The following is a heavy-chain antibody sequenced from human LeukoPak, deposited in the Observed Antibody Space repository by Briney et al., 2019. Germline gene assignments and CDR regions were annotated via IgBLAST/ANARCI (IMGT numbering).Heavy chain of an antibody. CDR2: ISSSSSTI. Sequence: GGSLRLSCAASGFTFSTYSMNWVRQAPGKGLEWVSYISSSSSTIYYAGSVKGRFTISRNNAKNSLYLQMNSLRVEDTAVYYCAKDRANRAIDDWGQGTQVTVSS. V-gene: IGHV3-48*01. CDR3: AKDRANRAIDD. J-gene: IGHJ4*02. D-gene: IGHD3-10*01. CDR1: GFTFSTYS.